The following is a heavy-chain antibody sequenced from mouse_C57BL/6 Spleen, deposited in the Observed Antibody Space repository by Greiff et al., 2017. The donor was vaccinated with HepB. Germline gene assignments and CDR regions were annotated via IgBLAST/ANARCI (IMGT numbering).Heavy chain of an antibody. V-gene: IGHV1-80*01. CDR3: ARKGTSSYEAWFAY. D-gene: IGHD1-1*01. J-gene: IGHJ3*01. CDR1: GYAFSSYW. CDR2: IYPGGGAT. Sequence: VQLQQSGAELVKPGASVKISCKASGYAFSSYWMNWVKQRPGKGLEWIGQIYPGGGATNYNGKIKGKVTLTADKSYSTAYMQISSLISEDSAVYFGARKGTSSYEAWFAYWGQGTLVTVSA.